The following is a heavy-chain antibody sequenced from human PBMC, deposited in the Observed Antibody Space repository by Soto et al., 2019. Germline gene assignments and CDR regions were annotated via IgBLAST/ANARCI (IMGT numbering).Heavy chain of an antibody. J-gene: IGHJ4*01. CDR3: ATPKHDYSNTFDY. CDR1: GGSFSGYY. V-gene: IGHV4-34*01. D-gene: IGHD4-4*01. Sequence: PSETLSLTCAVYGGSFSGYYWSWIRQPPGKGLEWIGEINHSGSTNYNPSLKSRVTISVDTSKNQFSLKLSSVTAADTAVYYCATPKHDYSNTFDYWGHGTLVTVSS. CDR2: INHSGST.